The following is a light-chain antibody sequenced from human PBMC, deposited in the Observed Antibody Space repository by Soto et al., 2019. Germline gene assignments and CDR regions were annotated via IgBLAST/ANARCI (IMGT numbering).Light chain of an antibody. CDR1: QRVLHRSDNHNY. J-gene: IGKJ3*01. CDR2: GAS. CDR3: QQYYSPPVT. Sequence: DIVMTPSPASLAVSPGERGSINCKSSQRVLHRSDNHNYLAWYQQKAGQTPRLLIYGASTRESGVPAPFRGTGSGTDFTLTISSLQAEDVAVYYCQQYYSPPVTFRPGTKVDSK. V-gene: IGKV4-1*01.